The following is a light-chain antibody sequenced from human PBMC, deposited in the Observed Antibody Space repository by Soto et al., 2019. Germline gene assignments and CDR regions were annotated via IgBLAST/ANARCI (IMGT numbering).Light chain of an antibody. CDR1: QGIGND. V-gene: IGKV1-6*01. CDR2: SSS. Sequence: AIQMTQSPSSLSASVGDRVTITCRASQGIGNDLGWYQLKPGRAPKLLIYSSSILFSGVPSRFSGSGSGTDFTLTIVGLQPEDFATYYCLQDYHYPWTFGQGTKVEI. CDR3: LQDYHYPWT. J-gene: IGKJ1*01.